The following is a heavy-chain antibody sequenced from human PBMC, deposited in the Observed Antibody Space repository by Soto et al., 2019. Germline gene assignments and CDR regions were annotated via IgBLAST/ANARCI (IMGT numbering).Heavy chain of an antibody. D-gene: IGHD6-13*01. V-gene: IGHV1-69*02. CDR2: IIAILGIA. CDR3: ASYTGMVAAAGNSPYYSYYMDV. CDR1: EGTFNSYT. J-gene: IGHJ6*03. Sequence: QVQLVQSGAEVKKPGSSVKVSCKASEGTFNSYTISWVRQAPGQGLEWMGRIIAILGIANYGQKFQGRVTITGDKTTSTAYMKLSSLRPEDAAVYYCASYTGMVAAAGNSPYYSYYMDVWGQGATVTVSS.